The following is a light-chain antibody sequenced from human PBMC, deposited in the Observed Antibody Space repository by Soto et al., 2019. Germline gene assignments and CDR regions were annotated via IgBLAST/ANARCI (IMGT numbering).Light chain of an antibody. V-gene: IGKV1-39*01. Sequence: DIQMTQSPSYLSASVGDRVIITCRASQTISTYLNWYQQKPGKAPKLLIYAASRLQSGVPSRFSGSGSGTDFTLTIGSLQPEDFATYYCQQSYRTPPITFGQGTRLEI. CDR3: QQSYRTPPIT. CDR1: QTISTY. J-gene: IGKJ5*01. CDR2: AAS.